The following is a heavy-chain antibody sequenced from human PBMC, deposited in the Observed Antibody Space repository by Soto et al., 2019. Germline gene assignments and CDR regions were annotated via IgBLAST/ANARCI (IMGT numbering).Heavy chain of an antibody. Sequence: LRLSCAASGFPFSSHPLHWVRQAPGKGLEWLAVISSDGNNAYYADSVKGRFTISRDNSKNTLYLQMNSLRGEDTAVYYCARDKAGDYYDCLDYWGQGTRVTVSS. D-gene: IGHD3-3*01. CDR2: ISSDGNNA. V-gene: IGHV3-30-3*01. CDR3: ARDKAGDYYDCLDY. J-gene: IGHJ4*02. CDR1: GFPFSSHP.